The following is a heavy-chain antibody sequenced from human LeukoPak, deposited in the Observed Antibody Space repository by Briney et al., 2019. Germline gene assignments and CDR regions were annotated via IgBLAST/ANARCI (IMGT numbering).Heavy chain of an antibody. CDR2: IYSGGST. V-gene: IGHV3-66*01. J-gene: IGHJ1*01. CDR1: GFTFSGHN. D-gene: IGHD3-22*01. CDR3: AANSRYYYDSSALKERYFQH. Sequence: GGSLRLSCAASGFTFSGHNMSWVRQAPGKGLEWVSVIYSGGSTYYADSVKGRFTISRDNSKNTLYLQMNSLRAEDTAVYYCAANSRYYYDSSALKERYFQHWGQGTLVTVSS.